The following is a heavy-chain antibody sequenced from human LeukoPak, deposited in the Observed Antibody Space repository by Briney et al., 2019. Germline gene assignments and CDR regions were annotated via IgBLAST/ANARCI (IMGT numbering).Heavy chain of an antibody. Sequence: SETLSLTCAVSGGSISSHSWWSWVRQPPGKGLEWIGYIYYSGSTNYNPSLKSRVTISVDTSKNQFSLKLSSVTAADTAVYYCARSGKGFDYWGQGTLVTVSS. CDR3: ARSGKGFDY. J-gene: IGHJ4*02. CDR1: GGSISSHSW. CDR2: IYYSGST. V-gene: IGHV4-4*02. D-gene: IGHD1-26*01.